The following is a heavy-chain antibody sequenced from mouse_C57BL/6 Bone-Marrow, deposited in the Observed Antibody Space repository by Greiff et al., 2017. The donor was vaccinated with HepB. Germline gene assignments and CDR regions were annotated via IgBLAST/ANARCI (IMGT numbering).Heavy chain of an antibody. CDR1: GYTFTDYY. CDR2: INPYNGGT. Sequence: VQLKQSGPVLVKPGASVKMSCKASGYTFTDYYMNWVKQSHGKSLEWIGVINPYNGGTSYNQKFKGKATLTVDKSSSTAYMELNSLTSEDSAVYYCARPYYDYGGAWFAYWGQGTLVTVSA. V-gene: IGHV1-19*01. J-gene: IGHJ3*01. D-gene: IGHD2-4*01. CDR3: ARPYYDYGGAWFAY.